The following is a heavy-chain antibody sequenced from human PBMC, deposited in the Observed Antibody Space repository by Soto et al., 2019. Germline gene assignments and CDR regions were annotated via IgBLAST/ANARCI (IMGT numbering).Heavy chain of an antibody. CDR2: ISWNSGSI. CDR3: AKGDRGSYRYTDAFDI. Sequence: EVQLVESGGGLVQPGRSLRLSCAASGFTFDDYAMHWVRQAPGKGLEWVSGISWNSGSIGYADSVKGRFTISRDNAKNSLYLQMNSLRAEDTALYYCAKGDRGSYRYTDAFDIWGQGTMVTVSS. CDR1: GFTFDDYA. D-gene: IGHD3-16*02. V-gene: IGHV3-9*01. J-gene: IGHJ3*02.